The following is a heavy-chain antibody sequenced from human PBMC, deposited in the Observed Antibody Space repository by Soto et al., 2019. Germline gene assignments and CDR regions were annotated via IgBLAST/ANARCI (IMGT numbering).Heavy chain of an antibody. CDR2: INAGNGNT. Sequence: QVQLVQSGAEEKKPGASVKVSCKASGYTFTKYAMHWVRQAPGQSLEWMGWINAGNGNTKYSQKFQGRVTITRDTSASTAYMELSSRSSEDTAVYYCAREQWLGVDYWGQGTLVTVSS. CDR1: GYTFTKYA. V-gene: IGHV1-3*05. D-gene: IGHD6-19*01. CDR3: AREQWLGVDY. J-gene: IGHJ4*02.